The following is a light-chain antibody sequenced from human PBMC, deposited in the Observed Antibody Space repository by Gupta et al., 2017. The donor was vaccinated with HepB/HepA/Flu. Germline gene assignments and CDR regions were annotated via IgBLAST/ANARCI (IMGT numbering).Light chain of an antibody. J-gene: IGKJ1*01. CDR3: QQYVSSPPWT. CDR2: GAS. V-gene: IGKV3-20*01. CDR1: QSVSSNY. Sequence: EIVLTQSPDTLSLSPGERATLSCRASQSVSSNYLAWYKQKPGQAPRLLIYGASSRATGIPDRFSGSGSGTDFTLTISRREPEDFAVYYCQQYVSSPPWTFGQGTKVEIK.